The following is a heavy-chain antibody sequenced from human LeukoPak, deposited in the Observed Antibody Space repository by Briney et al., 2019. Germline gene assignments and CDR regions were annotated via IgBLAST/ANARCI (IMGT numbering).Heavy chain of an antibody. Sequence: PGGSLRLSCAASGFIFDDYGMSWVRQAPGKGLEWVSGINWSGDSTGYADSVKGRFTISRDNAKNSLYLQMNSLRAEDTAVYYCARVRRRDGYNWGKHFDYWGQGTLVTVSS. CDR1: GFIFDDYG. CDR3: ARVRRRDGYNWGKHFDY. J-gene: IGHJ4*02. D-gene: IGHD5-24*01. V-gene: IGHV3-20*04. CDR2: INWSGDST.